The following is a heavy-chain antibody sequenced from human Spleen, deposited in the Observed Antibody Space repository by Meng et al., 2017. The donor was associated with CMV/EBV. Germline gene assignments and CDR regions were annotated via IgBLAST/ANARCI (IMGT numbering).Heavy chain of an antibody. CDR1: GFTVSTFW. J-gene: IGHJ4*02. D-gene: IGHD2-2*02. CDR3: ARGTYGYQMIYGPDY. Sequence: GESLKISCAASGFTVSTFWMHWVRQAPGKGLVWVSRTNGDGSSTTYADSVEGRFTISRDNAKNTLYLQMNGLRAEDTAVYYCARGTYGYQMIYGPDYWGQGTLVTVSS. V-gene: IGHV3-74*01. CDR2: TNGDGSST.